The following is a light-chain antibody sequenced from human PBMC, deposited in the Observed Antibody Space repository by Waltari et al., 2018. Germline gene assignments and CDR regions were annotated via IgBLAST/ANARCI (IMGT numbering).Light chain of an antibody. CDR3: CSYAGRGTYV. CDR1: TSDVGSYDL. Sequence: QSALTQPASVSGTPGQSITISCSGTTSDVGSYDLVSWYQQHPGEAPKLLLCEVFKRPPDTSSRVSGAKSGSTASLTISGLQPEDEADYYCCSYAGRGTYVFGSGTKVTVL. V-gene: IGLV2-23*02. CDR2: EVF. J-gene: IGLJ1*01.